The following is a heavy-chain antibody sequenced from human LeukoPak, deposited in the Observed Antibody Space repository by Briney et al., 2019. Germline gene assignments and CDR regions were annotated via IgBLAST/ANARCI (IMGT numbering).Heavy chain of an antibody. CDR2: ISGESSTI. J-gene: IGHJ4*02. V-gene: IGHV3-48*02. CDR1: GFTFSSHS. CDR3: AREPYGSGSYQFDY. D-gene: IGHD3-10*01. Sequence: SGGSLRLSWAASGFTFSSHSMSWVRQAPGKGLEWVSYISGESSTIYYADSVKGRFTISRDNAKNSLYLQMNSLRDEDTAVYYCAREPYGSGSYQFDYWGQGTLVTVSS.